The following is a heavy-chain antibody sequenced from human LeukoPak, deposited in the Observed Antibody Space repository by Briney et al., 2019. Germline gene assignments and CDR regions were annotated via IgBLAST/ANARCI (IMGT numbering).Heavy chain of an antibody. Sequence: PSETLSLTCAVYGGSFSGYYWSWIRQPPGKGLEWIGEINHSGSTNYNPSLKSRVTISVDKSKNQFSLKLSSVTAADTAVYYCARATTVTLFDYWGQGTLVTVSS. CDR1: GGSFSGYY. J-gene: IGHJ4*02. V-gene: IGHV4-34*01. CDR3: ARATTVTLFDY. CDR2: INHSGST. D-gene: IGHD4-17*01.